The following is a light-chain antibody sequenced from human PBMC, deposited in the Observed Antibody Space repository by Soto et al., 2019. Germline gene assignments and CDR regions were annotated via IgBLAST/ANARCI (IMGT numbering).Light chain of an antibody. CDR1: SGHSSYA. CDR2: LNSDGSH. V-gene: IGLV4-69*01. J-gene: IGLJ2*01. Sequence: QPVLTQSPSASASLGASVKLTCTLSSGHSSYAIAWHQQQPEKGPRYLMKLNSDGSHSKGDGIPDRFSGSSSGPERYLTISSLQSEDEADYYCQTWGTGIVVFGGGTQLTVL. CDR3: QTWGTGIVV.